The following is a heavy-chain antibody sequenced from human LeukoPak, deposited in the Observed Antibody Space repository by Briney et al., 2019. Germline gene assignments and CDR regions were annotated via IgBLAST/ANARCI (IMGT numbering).Heavy chain of an antibody. Sequence: GGSLRLSCAASGFAFSSYSMNWVRQAPGRGLEWVSSIRTSSIYIYYADSVKGRFTISRDNAKKSLYLQVNSLRAEDTAVYYCARGAINSGSYDAYFDYWGQGTLVTVSS. CDR3: ARGAINSGSYDAYFDY. CDR2: IRTSSIYI. J-gene: IGHJ4*02. D-gene: IGHD1-26*01. CDR1: GFAFSSYS. V-gene: IGHV3-21*01.